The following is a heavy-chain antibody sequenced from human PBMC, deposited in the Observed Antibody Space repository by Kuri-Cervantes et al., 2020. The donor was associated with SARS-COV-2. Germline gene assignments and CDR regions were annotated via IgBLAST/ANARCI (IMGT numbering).Heavy chain of an antibody. Sequence: GESLKISCAASGFTFSSYSMNWVRQAPGKGLEWVAVISYDGSNKYYADSVKGRFTISRDNSKNTLYLQMNSLRAEDTAVYYCARGGDYSNWFDPWGQGTLVTVSS. CDR1: GFTFSSYS. J-gene: IGHJ5*02. V-gene: IGHV3-30*03. D-gene: IGHD4-11*01. CDR2: ISYDGSNK. CDR3: ARGGDYSNWFDP.